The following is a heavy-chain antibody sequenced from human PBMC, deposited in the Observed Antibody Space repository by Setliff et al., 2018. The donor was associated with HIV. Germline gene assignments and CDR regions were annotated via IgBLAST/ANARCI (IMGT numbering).Heavy chain of an antibody. Sequence: ASVKVSCKASGYTFTGYYIHWVRQAPGQGLEWMGWINPNSDDTIYAQTFQGRVTMTRDTSTSTAYMELGRLRSDGTAVYYCARTEYFDFWSGPRGFDPWGQGTLVTVSS. D-gene: IGHD3-3*01. J-gene: IGHJ5*02. CDR2: INPNSDDT. CDR3: ARTEYFDFWSGPRGFDP. CDR1: GYTFTGYY. V-gene: IGHV1-2*02.